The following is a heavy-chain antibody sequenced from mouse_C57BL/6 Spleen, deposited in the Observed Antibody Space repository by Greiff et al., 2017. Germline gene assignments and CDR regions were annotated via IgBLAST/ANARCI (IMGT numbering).Heavy chain of an antibody. V-gene: IGHV1-42*01. Sequence: EVQLQQSGPELVKPGASVTISCKASGYSFTGYYMNWVKQSPEKSLEWIGEINPSTGGTTYNQKFKAKATLTVDKSSSTAYMQLKSLTSEDSAVYYCARSGSNYSWFAYWGQGTLVTVSA. CDR1: GYSFTGYY. D-gene: IGHD2-5*01. J-gene: IGHJ3*01. CDR2: INPSTGGT. CDR3: ARSGSNYSWFAY.